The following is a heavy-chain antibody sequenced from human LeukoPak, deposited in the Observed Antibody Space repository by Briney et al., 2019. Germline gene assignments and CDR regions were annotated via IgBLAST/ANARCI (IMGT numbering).Heavy chain of an antibody. V-gene: IGHV3-23*01. CDR2: ISGSGGNT. Sequence: HAGGSLRLSCAASGFTLSDYAMNWVRQAPGKGREWVSVISGSGGNTYYADSVKGRFTISRDNSKNPLYLQMNSLRAEDTAVYYCAKGDSGHYYDSSGYLTWFDTWGQGTLVTVSS. D-gene: IGHD3-22*01. CDR1: GFTLSDYA. CDR3: AKGDSGHYYDSSGYLTWFDT. J-gene: IGHJ5*02.